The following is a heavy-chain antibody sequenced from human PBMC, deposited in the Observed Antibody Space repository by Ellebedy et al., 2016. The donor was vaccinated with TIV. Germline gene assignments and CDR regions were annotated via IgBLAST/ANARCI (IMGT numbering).Heavy chain of an antibody. CDR1: GYSFTDDW. D-gene: IGHD3-9*01. CDR3: ARHVGFDSLDY. V-gene: IGHV5-51*01. Sequence: GESLKISCKGSGYSFTDDWIGWVRQMPGKGLEWMGVIYPGDSDTRYSPSFKGQVTISADKSISTTYLHWSSLKASDTAMYYCARHVGFDSLDYWGQGTLVTVSS. J-gene: IGHJ4*02. CDR2: IYPGDSDT.